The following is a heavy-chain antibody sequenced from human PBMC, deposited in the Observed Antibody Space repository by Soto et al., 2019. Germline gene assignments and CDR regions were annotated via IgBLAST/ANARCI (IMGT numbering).Heavy chain of an antibody. CDR2: ISAYNGNT. CDR3: ARVNYFDSSGYYYADP. CDR1: GYTFTSYG. D-gene: IGHD3-22*01. J-gene: IGHJ5*02. V-gene: IGHV1-18*01. Sequence: ASVKGSCKASGYTFTSYGINWVRQAPGQGLEWMGWISAYNGNTNYAQKLQGRVTMTTDTSTSTAYMELRSLRSDDTAVYYCARVNYFDSSGYYYADPWGQGTLVTVSS.